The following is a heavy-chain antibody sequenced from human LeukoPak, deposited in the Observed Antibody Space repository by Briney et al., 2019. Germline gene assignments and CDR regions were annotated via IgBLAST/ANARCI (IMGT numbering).Heavy chain of an antibody. Sequence: PGGSLRLSCAASGFTFHDYAMQWVRQAPGKGLEWVSGISWNSGSIRYADSVKGRFTISRDNAKNSLYLQMNSLRAEDTALYYCAKDMGNMIGDAFDIWGQGTMVTVSS. CDR3: AKDMGNMIGDAFDI. D-gene: IGHD3-22*01. CDR1: GFTFHDYA. CDR2: ISWNSGSI. V-gene: IGHV3-9*01. J-gene: IGHJ3*02.